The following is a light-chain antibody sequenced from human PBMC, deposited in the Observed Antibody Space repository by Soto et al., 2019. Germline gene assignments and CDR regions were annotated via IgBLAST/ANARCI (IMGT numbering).Light chain of an antibody. J-gene: IGLJ3*02. V-gene: IGLV2-8*01. CDR1: SSDVGGYND. CDR3: SSYAGSNNWV. Sequence: QSALTQPASVSGSPGQSITISCTGTSSDVGGYNDVSWYQQHPGKAPKLMIYEVSKRPSGVPDRFSGSKSGNTASLTVSGLQAEDETDYYCSSYAGSNNWVFGGGTKLTVL. CDR2: EVS.